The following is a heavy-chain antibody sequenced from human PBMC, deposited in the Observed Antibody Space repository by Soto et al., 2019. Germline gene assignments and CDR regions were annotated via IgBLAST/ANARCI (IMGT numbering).Heavy chain of an antibody. CDR2: IIPIFGTA. CDR1: GGTFSSYA. Sequence: QVQLVQSGAEVKKPGSSVKVSGKASGGTFSSYAIRWVRQAPGQGLEWMGGIIPIFGTANYAQKFQGRVTITAEEATSTDYMELSSMRSEDTAVYYCAGGDYGGNNPWFDPWGQGPLVTVSS. CDR3: AGGDYGGNNPWFDP. V-gene: IGHV1-69*12. D-gene: IGHD4-17*01. J-gene: IGHJ5*02.